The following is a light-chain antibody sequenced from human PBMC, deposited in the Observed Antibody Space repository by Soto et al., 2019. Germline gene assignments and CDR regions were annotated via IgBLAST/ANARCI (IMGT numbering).Light chain of an antibody. V-gene: IGLV1-47*01. CDR3: AAWDDTVRSYV. J-gene: IGLJ1*01. Sequence: QSVLTQPPSVSGTPGQRVTISCSGSISNIGNNYVYWFQQLPGTAPKVLSNRNDQRPSRVPDRFSGSKSGTSASLAISGLRSEDEAEYYCAAWDDTVRSYVFGTGTKVTVL. CDR2: RND. CDR1: ISNIGNNY.